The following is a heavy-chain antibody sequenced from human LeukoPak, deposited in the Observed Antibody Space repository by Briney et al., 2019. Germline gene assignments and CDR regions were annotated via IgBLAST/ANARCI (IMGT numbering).Heavy chain of an antibody. Sequence: GSLRLSCAASGFTFSSYAMHWVRQAPGKGLEWVAVISYDGSNKYYADSVKGRFTISRDNSKNTLYLQMNSLRAEDTAVYYCASWDIVVVTATYYFDYWGQGTLLTVSS. D-gene: IGHD2-21*02. CDR2: ISYDGSNK. CDR1: GFTFSSYA. J-gene: IGHJ4*02. CDR3: ASWDIVVVTATYYFDY. V-gene: IGHV3-30-3*01.